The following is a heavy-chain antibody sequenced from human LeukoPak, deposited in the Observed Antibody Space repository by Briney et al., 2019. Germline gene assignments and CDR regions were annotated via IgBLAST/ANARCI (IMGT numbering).Heavy chain of an antibody. CDR3: ARQRSNWFDP. D-gene: IGHD5-24*01. CDR2: IDPSDSYT. CDR1: GYSFTSYW. V-gene: IGHV5-10-1*01. J-gene: IGHJ5*02. Sequence: GGSLRLSCKGSGYSFTSYWISWVRQMPGKGLEWMGRIDPSDSYTNYSPSFQGHVTISADKSISTAYLQWSSLKASDTAMYYCARQRSNWFDPWGQGTLVTVSS.